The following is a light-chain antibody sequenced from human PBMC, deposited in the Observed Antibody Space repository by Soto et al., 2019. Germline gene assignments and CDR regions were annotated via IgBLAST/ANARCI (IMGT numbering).Light chain of an antibody. CDR3: CSYAGTSTFYA. J-gene: IGLJ1*01. CDR2: DVT. CDR1: SNDVGGYDY. V-gene: IGLV2-11*01. Sequence: ALTQPRSVSGSPGQSVTISCTGTSNDVGGYDYVSWYQHHPGKAPRLIIYDVTKRPSGVPDRFSAPRAGNTASLTISGLQPEDEADHHCCSYAGTSTFYAFGTGTKVTVL.